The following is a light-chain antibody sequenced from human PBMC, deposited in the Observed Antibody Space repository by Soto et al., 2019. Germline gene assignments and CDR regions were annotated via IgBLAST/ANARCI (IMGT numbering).Light chain of an antibody. Sequence: QSALTQRPSASGSPGQSVTSSCTGNRSEIGGYNYVSWYQQHPGKAPKLMIYEVSKRPSGVPDRFSGSKSGNTASLTVSGLQAEDEADYYCSSYAGSNNYVFGSGTKVTVL. CDR3: SSYAGSNNYV. J-gene: IGLJ1*01. CDR1: RSEIGGYNY. V-gene: IGLV2-8*01. CDR2: EVS.